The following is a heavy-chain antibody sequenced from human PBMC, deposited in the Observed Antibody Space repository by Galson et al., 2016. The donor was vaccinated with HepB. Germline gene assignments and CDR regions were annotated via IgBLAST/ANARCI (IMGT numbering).Heavy chain of an antibody. V-gene: IGHV1-2*04. CDR2: INPKNGVT. J-gene: IGHJ6*02. CDR1: QYSLSDYY. Sequence: SVKVSCKASQYSLSDYYLHWVRQAPGQGLEWMGWINPKNGVTNYEEKVRGWVTRTRDTSINTAYMEFRSLISDDTAVYYCARGPRVLESYSYYGMDVWGQGTTVTVS. CDR3: ARGPRVLESYSYYGMDV.